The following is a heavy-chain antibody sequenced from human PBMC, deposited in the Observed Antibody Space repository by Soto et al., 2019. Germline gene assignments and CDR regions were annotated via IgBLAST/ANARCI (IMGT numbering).Heavy chain of an antibody. CDR3: ARDSLGYNPLGF. D-gene: IGHD1-1*01. Sequence: SQTLSLTCAISGDSVSSSTAAWNWIRRSPSKGLEWLGRTYYRSRWYYVYGSSVRGRITINPDTSKNQFSLQLNSVTPEDAAVYYCARDSLGYNPLGFWGQRTLVTVSS. J-gene: IGHJ4*02. CDR1: GDSVSSSTAA. CDR2: TYYRSRWYY. V-gene: IGHV6-1*01.